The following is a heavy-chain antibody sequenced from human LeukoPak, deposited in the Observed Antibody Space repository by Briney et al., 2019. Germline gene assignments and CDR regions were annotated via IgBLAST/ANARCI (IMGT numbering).Heavy chain of an antibody. CDR2: INPNSGGT. CDR3: ASTGRGYRPMNWFDP. J-gene: IGHJ5*02. CDR1: GYTFTGYY. V-gene: IGHV1-2*02. D-gene: IGHD5-18*01. Sequence: ASVKVSCKASGYTFTGYYMHWVRQAPGQGLEWMGWINPNSGGTNYAQKFQGRVTMTRDTSISTAYMELSRLRSDDTAVYYCASTGRGYRPMNWFDPWGQGTLVTVSS.